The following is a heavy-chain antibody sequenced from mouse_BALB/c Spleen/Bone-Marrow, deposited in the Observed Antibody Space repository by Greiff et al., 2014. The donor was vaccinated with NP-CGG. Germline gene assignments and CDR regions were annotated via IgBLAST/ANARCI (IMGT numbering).Heavy chain of an antibody. CDR1: GFSFSDYY. CDR3: AKLGDYSYFDY. D-gene: IGHD1-1*01. CDR2: ISNGGGST. V-gene: IGHV5-12*02. Sequence: VQLKESGGGLVQPGGSLKLSCATFGFSFSDYYMYWIRQTPEKRLEWVAYISNGGGSTYYPDTVKGRFTISRDNAKNTLYLQMSRLKSEDTAMYYCAKLGDYSYFDYWGQGTTLTVSS. J-gene: IGHJ2*01.